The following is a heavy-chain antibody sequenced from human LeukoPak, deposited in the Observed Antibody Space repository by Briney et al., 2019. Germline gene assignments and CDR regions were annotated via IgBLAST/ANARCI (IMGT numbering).Heavy chain of an antibody. D-gene: IGHD2-15*01. Sequence: GGSLRLSCAASGFTVSSNYMNWVRQAPGKGLEGVSVIYSGGDTYYADSVKDRFTISRDNSKNPLYLQMNSLRAEDTAVYYCTSLRSKTPVQVYWGQGTLVTVSS. J-gene: IGHJ4*02. V-gene: IGHV3-66*01. CDR1: GFTVSSNY. CDR3: TSLRSKTPVQVY. CDR2: IYSGGDT.